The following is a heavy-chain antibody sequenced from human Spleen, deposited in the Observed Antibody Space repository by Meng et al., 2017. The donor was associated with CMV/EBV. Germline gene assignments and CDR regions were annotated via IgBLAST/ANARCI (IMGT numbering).Heavy chain of an antibody. CDR3: ARHNGGTYRFDC. CDR1: GDSVSSNSVA. Sequence: HVQLQQSGPGLVKPSQPLSLPCVISGDSVSSNSVAWAWIRQSPSRGLEWLGRTCYRSKWYNDYAMFVKSRITISQDTSKNQFSLQLNSVTPEDTAVYYCARHNGGTYRFDCWGQGTLVTVSS. CDR2: TCYRSKWYN. D-gene: IGHD1-26*01. J-gene: IGHJ4*02. V-gene: IGHV6-1*01.